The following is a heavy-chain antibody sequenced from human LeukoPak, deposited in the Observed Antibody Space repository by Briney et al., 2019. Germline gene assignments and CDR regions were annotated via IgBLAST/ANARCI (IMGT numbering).Heavy chain of an antibody. D-gene: IGHD6-6*01. CDR2: FDPEDGET. J-gene: IGHJ6*03. Sequence: ASVKVPCKVSGFTLTELSMHWVRQAPGKGLGWVGGFDPEDGETIYAQKFQGRVTMTEDTSTDTAYMELSSLRSEDTAVYYCATAPYSSSSPSYYYYYMDVWGKGTTVTVSS. CDR1: GFTLTELS. CDR3: ATAPYSSSSPSYYYYYMDV. V-gene: IGHV1-24*01.